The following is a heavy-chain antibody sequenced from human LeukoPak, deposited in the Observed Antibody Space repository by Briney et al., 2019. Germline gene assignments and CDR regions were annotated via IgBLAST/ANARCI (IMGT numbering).Heavy chain of an antibody. J-gene: IGHJ4*02. CDR1: GGSFSSSY. CDR3: ARLDKDSAGNSRRPFNY. V-gene: IGHV4-34*01. Sequence: SETLSLTCAVYGGSFSSSYWSWIRQPPGKGLEWVGEINHSGSTNYNPSLKSRVTISGDTSKNQFSLRLTSVTAADTAVYYCARLDKDSAGNSRRPFNYWGRGTLVTVSS. D-gene: IGHD2-15*01. CDR2: INHSGST.